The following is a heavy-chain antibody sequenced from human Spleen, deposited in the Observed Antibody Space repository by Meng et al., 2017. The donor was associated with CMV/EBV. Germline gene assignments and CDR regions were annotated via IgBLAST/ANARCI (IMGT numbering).Heavy chain of an antibody. D-gene: IGHD3-3*01. CDR1: GFTFSSYA. J-gene: IGHJ5*02. CDR3: ASRGTPNDFSAEGWFDP. V-gene: IGHV3-30*02. Sequence: GESLKISCAASGFTFSSYAMYWVRQAPGKGLEWVAFIRYDGSDKYYADSVKGRFTISRDNSKNSLYLQMSSLRVDDTAVYYCASRGTPNDFSAEGWFDPWGQGTLVTVSS. CDR2: IRYDGSDK.